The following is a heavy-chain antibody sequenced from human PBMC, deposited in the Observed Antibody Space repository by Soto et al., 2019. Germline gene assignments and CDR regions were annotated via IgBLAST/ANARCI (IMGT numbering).Heavy chain of an antibody. Sequence: LRLSCAASGFTFSTYGMHWVRQAPGPGLEWVEVISYDGSNKSDADAVKGRFTIYRDNTKNTLNLQMNSLRAEDTAVDYCARSIIVVADAITGAMGAWGQGTTVTVSS. CDR1: GFTFSTYG. J-gene: IGHJ6*02. D-gene: IGHD2-2*01. V-gene: IGHV3-30*03. CDR3: ARSIIVVADAITGAMGA. CDR2: ISYDGSNK.